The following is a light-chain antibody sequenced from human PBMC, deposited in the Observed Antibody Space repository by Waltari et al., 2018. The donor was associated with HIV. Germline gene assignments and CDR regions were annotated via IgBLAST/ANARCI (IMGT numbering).Light chain of an antibody. CDR2: DSN. J-gene: IGLJ2*01. CDR3: LLTYGEDVV. CDR1: TGVVTRGHC. Sequence: QPVVTQEPSLTVSPGETVILTCASSTGVVTRGHCPYWFQVRPGHAPKTLIFDSNNRYSWTPARFAGSFVWGKAALTLTGAQPEDEANYYCLLTYGEDVVFGGGTKLTIL. V-gene: IGLV7-46*01.